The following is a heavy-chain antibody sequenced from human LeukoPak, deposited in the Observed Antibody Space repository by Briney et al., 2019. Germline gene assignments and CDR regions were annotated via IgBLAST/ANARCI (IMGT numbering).Heavy chain of an antibody. CDR2: IYYSGST. CDR1: GGSISSYY. J-gene: IGHJ5*02. D-gene: IGHD6-19*01. Sequence: SETLSLTCTVSGGSISSYYWSWIRQPPGKGLEWIGYIYYSGSTNYNPSLKSRVTISVDTSKNQFSLKLSSVTAADTAVYYCAREALQWLKNNWFDPWGQGTLVTVSS. CDR3: AREALQWLKNNWFDP. V-gene: IGHV4-59*12.